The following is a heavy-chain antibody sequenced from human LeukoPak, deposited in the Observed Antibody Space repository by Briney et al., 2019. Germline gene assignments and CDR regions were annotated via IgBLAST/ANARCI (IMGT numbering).Heavy chain of an antibody. CDR2: INPNSGGT. Sequence: ASVKVSCKASGYTFTGYYMHWVRQAPGQGLEWMGWINPNSGGTNYAQKFQGRVTMTRDTSISTAYMELSRLRSDDTAVYYCARYPYDFWSGYHYYYYGMVVWGQGTTVTVSS. J-gene: IGHJ6*02. CDR1: GYTFTGYY. D-gene: IGHD3-3*01. V-gene: IGHV1-2*02. CDR3: ARYPYDFWSGYHYYYYGMVV.